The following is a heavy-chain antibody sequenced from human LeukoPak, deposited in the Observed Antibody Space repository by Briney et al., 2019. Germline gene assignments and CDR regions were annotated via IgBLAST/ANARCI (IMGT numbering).Heavy chain of an antibody. Sequence: PGGSLRLSCAASGFTFNVHWMHWVRQVPGKGLVWVSRINTDGSRTDYADSVKGRFTIFRDNAKNTLYLQMNILRAEDTAVYFCGRELNWNQIDYWGQGSLVTVSS. CDR1: GFTFNVHW. J-gene: IGHJ4*02. CDR3: GRELNWNQIDY. CDR2: INTDGSRT. D-gene: IGHD1-20*01. V-gene: IGHV3-74*01.